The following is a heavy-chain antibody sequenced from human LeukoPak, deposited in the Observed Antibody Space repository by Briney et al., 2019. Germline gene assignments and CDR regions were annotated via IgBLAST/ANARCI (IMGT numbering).Heavy chain of an antibody. Sequence: SVKVSCKASGGTFSSYAISWVRQAPGQGLEWMGRIIPILGIANYAQKFQGRVTITADKSTSTAYMELSSLRSEDTAVYYCAKVTFVVVTATSLFDYWGQGTLVTVSS. CDR2: IIPILGIA. J-gene: IGHJ4*02. V-gene: IGHV1-69*04. CDR1: GGTFSSYA. CDR3: AKVTFVVVTATSLFDY. D-gene: IGHD2-21*02.